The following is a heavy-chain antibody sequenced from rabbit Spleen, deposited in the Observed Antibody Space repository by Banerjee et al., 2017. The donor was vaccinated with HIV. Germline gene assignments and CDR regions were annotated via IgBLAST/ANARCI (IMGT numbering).Heavy chain of an antibody. CDR2: IHAGSSGST. CDR3: ARDTGSSFSSYGMDL. D-gene: IGHD8-1*01. V-gene: IGHV1S40*01. J-gene: IGHJ6*01. Sequence: QSLEESGGDLVKPGASLTLTCTASGFSFSSSYYMCWVRQAPGKGLEWIACIHAGSSGSTAYASWAKGRFTISKTSSTTVTLQMTSLTVADTATYFCARDTGSSFSSYGMDLWGPGTLVTVS. CDR1: GFSFSSSYY.